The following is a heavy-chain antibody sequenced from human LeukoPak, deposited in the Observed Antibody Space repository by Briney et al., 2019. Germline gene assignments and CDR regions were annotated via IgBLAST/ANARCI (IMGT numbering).Heavy chain of an antibody. CDR3: ARGGSGSYYHLFDY. CDR1: GFTFSSYS. Sequence: PGGSLRLSCAASGFTFSSYSMNWVRQAPGKGLEWVSSISSISSYIYYADSVKGRFTISRDNAKNSLYLQMNSLRAEDTAVYYCARGGSGSYYHLFDYWGQGTLVTVSS. V-gene: IGHV3-21*01. CDR2: ISSISSYI. D-gene: IGHD3-10*01. J-gene: IGHJ4*02.